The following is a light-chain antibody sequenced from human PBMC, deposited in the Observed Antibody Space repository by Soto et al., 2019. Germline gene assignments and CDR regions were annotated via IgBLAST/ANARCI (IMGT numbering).Light chain of an antibody. CDR3: QKCDYLPI. Sequence: DIQIDPSPFFLSASVRDRSTITCQANHDNNRHLNWYQHKPGKAPKLLIYDASILEAGVPSRFSGSGSGTDFTFTISSLQPEDVATYYCQKCDYLPIFGPGTTVDFK. CDR2: DAS. CDR1: HDNNRH. V-gene: IGKV1-33*01. J-gene: IGKJ3*01.